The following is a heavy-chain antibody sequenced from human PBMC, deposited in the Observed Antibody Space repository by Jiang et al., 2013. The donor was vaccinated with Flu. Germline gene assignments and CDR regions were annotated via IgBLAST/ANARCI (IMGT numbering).Heavy chain of an antibody. Sequence: PGLVKPSETLSLTCAVSGYSISSGYYWSWIRQHPGKGLEWIGYIYYSGSTYYNPSLKSRVTISVDTSKNQFSLKLSSVTAADTAVYYCARGEGIDFWSGYPAAYDYWGQGTLVTVSS. J-gene: IGHJ4*02. CDR2: IYYSGST. V-gene: IGHV4-31*11. CDR1: GYSISSGYY. CDR3: ARGEGIDFWSGYPAAYDY. D-gene: IGHD3-3*01.